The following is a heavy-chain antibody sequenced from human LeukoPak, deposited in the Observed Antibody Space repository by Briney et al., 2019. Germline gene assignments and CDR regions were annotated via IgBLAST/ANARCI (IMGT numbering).Heavy chain of an antibody. CDR3: AKETSSSFDY. D-gene: IGHD6-6*01. Sequence: GGSLRLSCAASGFTFSSYAMNWVRQAPGKGLEWVSGISNSGGSTYYADSVKGRFTISRDNSKNTLYLQMNSLRAEDTAVYYCAKETSSSFDYWGQGTLVTVSS. J-gene: IGHJ4*02. CDR1: GFTFSSYA. V-gene: IGHV3-23*01. CDR2: ISNSGGST.